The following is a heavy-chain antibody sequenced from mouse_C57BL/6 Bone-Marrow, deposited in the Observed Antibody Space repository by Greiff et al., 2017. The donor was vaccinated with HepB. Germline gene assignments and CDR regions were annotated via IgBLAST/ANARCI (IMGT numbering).Heavy chain of an antibody. CDR1: GYAFTNYL. Sequence: QVQLQQSGAELVRPGTSLKVSCKASGYAFTNYLIEWIKQRPGQGLEWIGVINPGSDDTNYNEKFKGKATLTADKSSSTAYMQLSSLTSEDSAVYFCARGGGYPGMDYWGQGTSVTVSS. CDR2: INPGSDDT. V-gene: IGHV1-54*01. D-gene: IGHD2-14*01. J-gene: IGHJ4*01. CDR3: ARGGGYPGMDY.